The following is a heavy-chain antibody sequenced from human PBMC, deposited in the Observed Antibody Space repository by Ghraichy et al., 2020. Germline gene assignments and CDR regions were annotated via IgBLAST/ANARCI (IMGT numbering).Heavy chain of an antibody. CDR3: VRDYNHSVDY. J-gene: IGHJ4*02. Sequence: GGSLRLSCAASGFTFRNYVMHWVRQVPGRGLVWVSRISHDGTVVMYADSVEGRFTISRDDAKNTVSLQMNSLRAEDTAVYYCVRDYNHSVDYWGQGTLVTVSS. CDR2: ISHDGTVV. V-gene: IGHV3-74*03. D-gene: IGHD3-10*01. CDR1: GFTFRNYV.